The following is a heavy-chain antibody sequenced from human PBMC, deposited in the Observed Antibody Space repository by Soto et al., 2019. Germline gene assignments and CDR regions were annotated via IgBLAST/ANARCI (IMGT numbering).Heavy chain of an antibody. CDR3: ARADGMDV. D-gene: IGHD6-19*01. Sequence: VASVKVSCKASGYTFISYYIHWVRQAPGQGLEWMGMINPNDGSTTNAQKFQNRLSMTRDTSASTVYMELSSLRSEDTAVYYCARADGMDVWGQGTTVTVSS. V-gene: IGHV1-46*01. CDR2: INPNDGST. J-gene: IGHJ6*02. CDR1: GYTFISYY.